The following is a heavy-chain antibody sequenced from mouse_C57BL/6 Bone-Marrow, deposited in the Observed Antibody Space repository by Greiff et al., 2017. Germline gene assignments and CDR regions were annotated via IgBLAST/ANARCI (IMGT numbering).Heavy chain of an antibody. CDR1: GYTFTGYW. CDR2: ILPGSGST. V-gene: IGHV1-9*01. Sequence: QVQLQQSGAELMKPGASVKLSCKATGYTFTGYWIEWVKQRPGHGLEWIGEILPGSGSTNYNAKFKGKATFTADTSSNTAYMQLISLTTEDSASYYCSTLSGYFDVWGTGTTVTVSS. J-gene: IGHJ1*03. D-gene: IGHD1-1*01. CDR3: STLSGYFDV.